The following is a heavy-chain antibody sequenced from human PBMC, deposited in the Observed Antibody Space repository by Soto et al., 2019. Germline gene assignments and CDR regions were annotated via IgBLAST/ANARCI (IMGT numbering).Heavy chain of an antibody. CDR2: IWWDGRNK. CDR1: GFTFSSYA. D-gene: IGHD1-26*01. Sequence: QVQLVESGGGVVQPGRSLRLSCAASGFTFSSYAMHWVRQAPGKGLEWVAVIWWDGRNKYYADSVKGRFTISRDNSKNTLYRQMNCLSAEATAVYYCGRDGSTVGAHSLFAYWGQGTLVTVSS. CDR3: GRDGSTVGAHSLFAY. V-gene: IGHV3-33*01. J-gene: IGHJ4*02.